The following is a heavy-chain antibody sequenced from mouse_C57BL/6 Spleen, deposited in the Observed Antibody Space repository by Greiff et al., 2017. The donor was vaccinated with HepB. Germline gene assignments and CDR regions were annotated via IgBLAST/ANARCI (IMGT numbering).Heavy chain of an antibody. V-gene: IGHV3-6*01. Sequence: VQLQQSGPGLVKPSQSLSLTCSVTGYSITSGYYWNWIRQFPGNKLEWMGYISYDGSNNYNPSLKNRISITRDTSKNQFFLKLNSVTTEDTATYYCAIYDYDGRADYWGQGTTLTVSS. D-gene: IGHD2-4*01. CDR2: ISYDGSN. CDR1: GYSITSGYY. CDR3: AIYDYDGRADY. J-gene: IGHJ2*01.